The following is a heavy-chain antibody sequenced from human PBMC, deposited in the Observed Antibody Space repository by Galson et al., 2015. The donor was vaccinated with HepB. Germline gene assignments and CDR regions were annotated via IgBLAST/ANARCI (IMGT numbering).Heavy chain of an antibody. CDR1: GYTFTSYA. V-gene: IGHV1-69*13. CDR3: ARDRGMGKWDRGAFDI. D-gene: IGHD1-26*01. J-gene: IGHJ3*02. Sequence: SVKVSCKASGYTFTSYAISWVRQAPGQGLEWMGGIIPIFGTANYAQKFQGRVTITADESTSTAYMELSSLRSEDTAVYYCARDRGMGKWDRGAFDIWGQGTMVTVSS. CDR2: IIPIFGTA.